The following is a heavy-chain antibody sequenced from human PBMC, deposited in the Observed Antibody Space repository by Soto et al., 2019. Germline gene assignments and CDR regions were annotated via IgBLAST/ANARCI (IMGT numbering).Heavy chain of an antibody. CDR2: ISSSSSYI. Sequence: GGSLRLSCAASGFTFSSYSMNWVRQAPGKGLEWVSSISSSSSYIYYADSVKGRFTISRDNAKNSLYLQMNSLRAEDTAVYYCARGNRFLEWSHDAFDIWGQGTMVTVSS. J-gene: IGHJ3*02. CDR1: GFTFSSYS. CDR3: ARGNRFLEWSHDAFDI. V-gene: IGHV3-21*01. D-gene: IGHD3-3*01.